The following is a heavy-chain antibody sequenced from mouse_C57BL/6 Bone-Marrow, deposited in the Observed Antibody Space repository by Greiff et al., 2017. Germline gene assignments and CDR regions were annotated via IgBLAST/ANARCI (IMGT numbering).Heavy chain of an antibody. CDR1: GYTFPSSG. D-gene: IGHD1-1*01. CDR2: IYPRSGNT. J-gene: IGHJ2*01. CDR3: AIRGYGSSPYYFDY. V-gene: IGHV1-81*01. Sequence: QVQLQQSGAELARPGASVKLSCKASGYTFPSSGISWVKQRTGKGLEWIGEIYPRSGNTYSNAKFKGKATLTADNSTSTAYMELRSLTSEDTAVYFCAIRGYGSSPYYFDYGGQGTTLTGAS.